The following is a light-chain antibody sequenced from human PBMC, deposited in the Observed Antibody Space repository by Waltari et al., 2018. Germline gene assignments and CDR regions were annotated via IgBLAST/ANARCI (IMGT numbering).Light chain of an antibody. Sequence: DIQLTQSPSFLSASVGDRVTITCRASQDISSSLAWYQQKPGRAPKLLLYAASTLQSGVPYRLGGSGSGTEFSLTISSLQPEDFVTYYCQQVNNYPFTFGPGTILDVK. CDR2: AAS. CDR1: QDISSS. CDR3: QQVNNYPFT. V-gene: IGKV1-9*01. J-gene: IGKJ3*01.